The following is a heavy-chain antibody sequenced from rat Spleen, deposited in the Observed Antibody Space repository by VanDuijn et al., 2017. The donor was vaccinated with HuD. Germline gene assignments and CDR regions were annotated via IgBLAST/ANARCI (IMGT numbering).Heavy chain of an antibody. D-gene: IGHD1-2*01. Sequence: EVQLVESGGGLVQPGRSLTLSCAASGFTFSDYNMAWVRQAPKKGLEWVATINYDGDNTYYRDSVKGRFTVSRDNAKSTLYLQMESLRSEDTATYYCARDMSRTIAAKSYYYFDFWGPGTMVTVSS. V-gene: IGHV5S10*01. CDR3: ARDMSRTIAAKSYYYFDF. J-gene: IGHJ1*01. CDR2: INYDGDNT. CDR1: GFTFSDYN.